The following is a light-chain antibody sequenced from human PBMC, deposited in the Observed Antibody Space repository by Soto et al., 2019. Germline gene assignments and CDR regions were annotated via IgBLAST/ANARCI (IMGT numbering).Light chain of an antibody. V-gene: IGLV2-14*01. CDR1: TSDIGDYNY. CDR2: DVN. J-gene: IGLJ1*01. Sequence: QSVLTQPASVSGSPGQSITISCTGTTSDIGDYNYVSWYQQHPGKAPKLMIYDVNNRPSGASRRFSGSKSGNTASLTISGLQAEDEADYYCSSYTSRSTLEVFGTGTKVTVL. CDR3: SSYTSRSTLEV.